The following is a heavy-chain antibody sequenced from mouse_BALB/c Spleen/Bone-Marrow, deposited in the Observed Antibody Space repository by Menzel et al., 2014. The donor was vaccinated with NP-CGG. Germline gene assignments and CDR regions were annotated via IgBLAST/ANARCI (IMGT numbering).Heavy chain of an antibody. Sequence: EVKVEESGGGLVKPGGSLKLSCAASGFTFSDYYMYWVRQTPEKRLEGVATISDGGSYTYYPDSVKGRFTISRGNAKNNLYLQMSSLKSEDTAMYYCARVSYDYFDYWGQGTTLTVSS. CDR2: ISDGGSYT. CDR1: GFTFSDYY. CDR3: ARVSYDYFDY. J-gene: IGHJ2*01. V-gene: IGHV5-4*02. D-gene: IGHD2-4*01.